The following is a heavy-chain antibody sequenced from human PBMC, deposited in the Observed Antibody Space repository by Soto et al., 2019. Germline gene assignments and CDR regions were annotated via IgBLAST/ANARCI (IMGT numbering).Heavy chain of an antibody. Sequence: QVQLVQPGVEVKKPGASVRVSCKASGYTFTNYGITWVRQAPGQGLEWLGWISGYNGNTNYAQKFQGRVTMTTDTSTSTAYMDLTSLRYDDTAVYYCARGGRFAVADTDYWGQGTLLTVSS. V-gene: IGHV1-18*01. J-gene: IGHJ4*02. CDR3: ARGGRFAVADTDY. CDR2: ISGYNGNT. D-gene: IGHD3-3*01. CDR1: GYTFTNYG.